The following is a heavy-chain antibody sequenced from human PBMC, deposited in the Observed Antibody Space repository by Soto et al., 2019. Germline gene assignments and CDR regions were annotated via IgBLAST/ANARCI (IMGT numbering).Heavy chain of an antibody. Sequence: QVQLVQSGAEVKKPGSSVKVSCKASGGTFSSYAISWVRQAPGQGLEWMGGIIPIFGTANYAQKFQGRVTITADESTSTAYMELSSLRSEDTAVYYCARDLVRYSSSWSGVCMDVWGQGTTVTVSS. CDR2: IIPIFGTA. CDR1: GGTFSSYA. D-gene: IGHD6-13*01. CDR3: ARDLVRYSSSWSGVCMDV. J-gene: IGHJ6*02. V-gene: IGHV1-69*01.